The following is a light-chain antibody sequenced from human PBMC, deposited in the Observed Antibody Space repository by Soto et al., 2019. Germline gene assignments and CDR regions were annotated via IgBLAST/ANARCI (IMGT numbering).Light chain of an antibody. V-gene: IGLV2-14*01. Sequence: QSALTQPASVSGSPGQSITISCTGISSDVGGYNYVSWYQQHPGKAPKLMIYDVSDRPSGVSNRFSGSKSDNTASLTISGLQAEEEADYSCSSYTSSSTVFGGGTKLTVL. J-gene: IGLJ2*01. CDR2: DVS. CDR3: SSYTSSSTV. CDR1: SSDVGGYNY.